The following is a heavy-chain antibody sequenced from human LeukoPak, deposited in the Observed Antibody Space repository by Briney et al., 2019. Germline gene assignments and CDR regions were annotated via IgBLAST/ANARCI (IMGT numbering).Heavy chain of an antibody. CDR3: ARGTVVVDDAFDI. Sequence: SETLSLTCAVYGGSFSGYYWSWIRQPPGKGLEWIGEINHSGSTNYNPSLKSRVTISVDTSKDQFSLKLSSVTAADTAVYYCARGTVVVDDAFDIWGQGTMVTVSS. V-gene: IGHV4-34*01. CDR1: GGSFSGYY. J-gene: IGHJ3*02. D-gene: IGHD2-2*01. CDR2: INHSGST.